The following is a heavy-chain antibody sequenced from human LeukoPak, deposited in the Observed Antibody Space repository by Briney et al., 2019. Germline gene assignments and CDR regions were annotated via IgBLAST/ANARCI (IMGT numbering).Heavy chain of an antibody. D-gene: IGHD1-26*01. CDR2: IIPIFGTA. Sequence: SVKVSCKASGYNYRDYYIHWVRHAPGQGLEWVGWIIPIFGTANYAQKFQGRVTITTDESTSTAYMELSSLRSEDTAVYYCARESVGATRRSWYFDYWGQGTLVTVSS. CDR1: GYNYRDYY. J-gene: IGHJ4*02. CDR3: ARESVGATRRSWYFDY. V-gene: IGHV1-69*05.